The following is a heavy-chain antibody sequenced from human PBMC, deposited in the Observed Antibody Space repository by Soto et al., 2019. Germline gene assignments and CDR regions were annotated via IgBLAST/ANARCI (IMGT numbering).Heavy chain of an antibody. CDR3: ARSQGSSTSLEIYYYYYYGMDV. J-gene: IGHJ6*02. CDR1: GGTFSSYA. D-gene: IGHD2-2*01. CDR2: IIPISGTA. V-gene: IGHV1-69*01. Sequence: QVQLVQSGAEVKKPGSSVKVSCKASGGTFSSYAISWVRQAPGKGLEWMGGIIPISGTANYAQKIQCRVTITADESTSTAYMELSSLRSEDTAVYYCARSQGSSTSLEIYYYYYYGMDVGGQGTTVTVSS.